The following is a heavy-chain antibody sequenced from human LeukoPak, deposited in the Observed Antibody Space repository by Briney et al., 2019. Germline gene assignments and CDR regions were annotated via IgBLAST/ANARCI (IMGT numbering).Heavy chain of an antibody. Sequence: RSGGSLRLSCAASGFTFDDYAMHWVRQAPGKGLEWVSGISWNSGSIGYADSVKGRFTISRDNAKNSLYLQMNSLRAEDMALYYCAKDLRKIAAAGTGIDYWGQGTLVTVSS. CDR2: ISWNSGSI. V-gene: IGHV3-9*03. J-gene: IGHJ4*02. D-gene: IGHD6-13*01. CDR1: GFTFDDYA. CDR3: AKDLRKIAAAGTGIDY.